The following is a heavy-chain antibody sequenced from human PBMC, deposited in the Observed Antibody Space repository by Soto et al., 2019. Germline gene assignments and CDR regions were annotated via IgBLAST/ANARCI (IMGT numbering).Heavy chain of an antibody. CDR1: GFTFSDYA. CDR3: AKGGRHWLVTSDFNY. J-gene: IGHJ4*02. V-gene: IGHV3-30*18. Sequence: VQLVESGGGVVQPGRSLRLSCAASGFTFSDYAMHWVAVVSHDGRNTHYADSVKGRFTISRDSSKNTVSLEMTSLRAEDTAVYYCAKGGRHWLVTSDFNYWGQGALVTVSS. CDR2: VSHDGRNT. D-gene: IGHD6-19*01.